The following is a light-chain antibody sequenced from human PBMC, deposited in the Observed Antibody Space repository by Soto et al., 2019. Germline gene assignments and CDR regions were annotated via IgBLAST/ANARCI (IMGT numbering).Light chain of an antibody. J-gene: IGKJ5*01. Sequence: VLTQSPGTLSLSPGERATLSFRASQPVNSYLNWYQQQPGQSPRLLMSDTSHRATGTPDRFSGSGSGTDFTLTISSLEPEDFGVYYCQQRSNWMITFGQGTRLEIK. CDR1: QPVNSY. V-gene: IGKV3-11*01. CDR3: QQRSNWMIT. CDR2: DTS.